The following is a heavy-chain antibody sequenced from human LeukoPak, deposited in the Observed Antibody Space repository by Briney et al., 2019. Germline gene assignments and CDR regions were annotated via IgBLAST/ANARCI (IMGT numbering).Heavy chain of an antibody. CDR2: IYTSGST. CDR3: ARGLVPNSYGYYFDY. CDR1: GGSISSYY. V-gene: IGHV4-4*07. Sequence: SETLSLTRTVSGGSISSYYWSWIRQPAGKGLEWIGRIYTSGSTNYNPSLKSRVTMSVDTSKNQFSLKLSSVTAADTAVYYCARGLVPNSYGYYFDYWGQGTLVTVSS. D-gene: IGHD5-18*01. J-gene: IGHJ4*02.